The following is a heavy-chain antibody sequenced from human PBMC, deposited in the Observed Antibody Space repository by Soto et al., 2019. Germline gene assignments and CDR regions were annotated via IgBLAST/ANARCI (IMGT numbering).Heavy chain of an antibody. CDR3: AKDQVVVRGAPRYYGMDV. J-gene: IGHJ6*02. D-gene: IGHD3-10*01. CDR1: GGSISSYY. Sequence: QVQLQESGPGLVKPSETLSLTCTVSGGSISSYYWSWIRQSPGKGLEWIGYIYYSGSTNYNPSLRSRVTISVDTSKNQFSLKLSSVTAADTAVYYCAKDQVVVRGAPRYYGMDVWGQGTTVTVSS. V-gene: IGHV4-59*01. CDR2: IYYSGST.